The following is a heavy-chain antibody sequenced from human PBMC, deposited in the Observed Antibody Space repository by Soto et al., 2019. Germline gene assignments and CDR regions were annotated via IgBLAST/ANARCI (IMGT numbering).Heavy chain of an antibody. D-gene: IGHD2-21*01. CDR2: IKQDGTEK. J-gene: IGHJ1*01. Sequence: EVQLVESGGDLVQPGGSLRLSCTASGFMFNNYWMTWVRQAPGKGLEWVANIKQDGTEKYYVDSVKGRFNVSRGNVKNAVFLQMTSLRVEDTALYYCARGPYCGNSPCIDWIDLWGQGTWVTVSS. CDR3: ARGPYCGNSPCIDWIDL. CDR1: GFMFNNYW. V-gene: IGHV3-7*01.